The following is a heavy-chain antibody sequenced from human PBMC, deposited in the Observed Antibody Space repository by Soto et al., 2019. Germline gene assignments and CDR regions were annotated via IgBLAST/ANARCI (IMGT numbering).Heavy chain of an antibody. CDR2: TNSNGGST. CDR1: GFTFSSYA. J-gene: IGHJ3*02. D-gene: IGHD3-22*01. V-gene: IGHV3-64D*06. CDR3: VKGRSSGYAGAFDI. Sequence: GGSLRLSCSASGFTFSSYAMHWVRQAPGKGLEYVSTTNSNGGSTYYADSVKGRFTISRDNSKNTLYLQMSSLRAEDTAVYYCVKGRSSGYAGAFDIWGQGTMVTVS.